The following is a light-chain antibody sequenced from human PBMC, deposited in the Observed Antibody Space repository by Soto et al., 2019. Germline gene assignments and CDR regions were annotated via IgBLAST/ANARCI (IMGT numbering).Light chain of an antibody. Sequence: DIQMTQSPSSLSASVGDRVTITCRTSQSISNYLHWYQQKPGKAPKLLIYTASTFQGGVPSRFSGSGSGTDFTLTNSILQPEDFANYFRQKSLSTPYTFGQGTQLEIK. J-gene: IGKJ2*01. CDR2: TAS. V-gene: IGKV1-39*01. CDR3: QKSLSTPYT. CDR1: QSISNY.